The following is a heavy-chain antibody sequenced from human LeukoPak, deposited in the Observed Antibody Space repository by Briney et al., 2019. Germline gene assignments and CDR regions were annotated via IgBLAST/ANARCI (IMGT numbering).Heavy chain of an antibody. CDR3: ARVRGTALTAYPGYFDY. V-gene: IGHV1-18*04. J-gene: IGHJ4*02. CDR2: ISIYTGST. Sequence: ASVKVSCKASGYTFTSHGISWVRQAPGQGLEWMGWISIYTGSTKYGEKFQGRATMTRDTSTSTAYMEVRSLRSDDTAVYYCARVRGTALTAYPGYFDYWGQGTLVTVSS. CDR1: GYTFTSHG. D-gene: IGHD2-21*02.